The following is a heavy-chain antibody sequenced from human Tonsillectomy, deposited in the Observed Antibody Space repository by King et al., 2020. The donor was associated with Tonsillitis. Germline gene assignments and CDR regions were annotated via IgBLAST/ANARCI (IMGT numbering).Heavy chain of an antibody. CDR1: GFTFDDYA. Sequence: VQLVESGGGLVQPGRSLRLSCAASGFTFDDYAMHWVRQAPGKGLEWVSGISWNSGSIGYADSVKGRFTISRDNAKNSLYLQMNSLRAEDTALYYCAKTKQQLVMEDAFDIWGQGTMVTVSS. CDR3: AKTKQQLVMEDAFDI. J-gene: IGHJ3*02. D-gene: IGHD6-13*01. CDR2: ISWNSGSI. V-gene: IGHV3-9*01.